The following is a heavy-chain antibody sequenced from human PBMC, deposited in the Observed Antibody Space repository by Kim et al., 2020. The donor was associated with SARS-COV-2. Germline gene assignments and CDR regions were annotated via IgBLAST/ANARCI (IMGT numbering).Heavy chain of an antibody. J-gene: IGHJ6*02. CDR3: ARGASSSWYLADLYYYYGMDV. CDR2: INHSGST. Sequence: SETLSLTCAVYGGSFSGYYWSWIRQPPGKGLEWIGEINHSGSTNYNPSLKSRVTISVDTSKNQFSLKLSSVTAADTAVYYCARGASSSWYLADLYYYYGMDVWGQGTTVTVSS. D-gene: IGHD6-13*01. V-gene: IGHV4-34*01. CDR1: GGSFSGYY.